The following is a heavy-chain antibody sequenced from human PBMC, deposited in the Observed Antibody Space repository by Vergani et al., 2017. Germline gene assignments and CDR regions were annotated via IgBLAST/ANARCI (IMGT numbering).Heavy chain of an antibody. CDR2: ISYDGSNK. CDR3: ASEILGATTGDDC. V-gene: IGHV3-30-3*01. J-gene: IGHJ4*02. D-gene: IGHD1-26*01. Sequence: QVQLVESGGGVVQPGRSLRLSCAASGFTFSSYAMHWVRQAPGKGLEWVAVISYDGSNKYYADSVKGRVTISRYNSKNTLYLEMNSLRAEYTAVYYGASEILGATTGDDCWCQGAQVTDSS. CDR1: GFTFSSYA.